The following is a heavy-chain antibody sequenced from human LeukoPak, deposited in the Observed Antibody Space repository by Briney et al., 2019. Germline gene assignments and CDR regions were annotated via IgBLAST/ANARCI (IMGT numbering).Heavy chain of an antibody. J-gene: IGHJ6*02. CDR1: TFTFSNYS. CDR3: GEKKIVGVTWSARRHSYYYGMDG. CDR2: ISISSSII. D-gene: IGHD2-15*01. Sequence: GGSLRLSCAAYTFTFSNYSWNRVRQAPGKGLEWVSYISISSSIISYADFVKGRFTISRDNSKNTLYLQVNSLRAEDTTVDYYGEKKIVGVTWSARRHSYYYGMDGGGQGTTVTVSS. V-gene: IGHV3-48*01.